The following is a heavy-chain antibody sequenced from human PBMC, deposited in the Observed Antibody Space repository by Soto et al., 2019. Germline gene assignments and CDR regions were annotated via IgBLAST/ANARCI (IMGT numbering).Heavy chain of an antibody. V-gene: IGHV3-30-3*01. D-gene: IGHD2-2*01. CDR3: AAGYCSSTSCYDSPGMDV. CDR1: GFTFSSYA. CDR2: ISYDGSNK. J-gene: IGHJ6*02. Sequence: GGSLRLSCAASGFTFSSYAMHWVRQAPGKGLEWVAVISYDGSNKYYADSVKGRFTISRDNSKNTLYLQMNSLRAEDTAVYYCAAGYCSSTSCYDSPGMDVWGQGTTVTVSS.